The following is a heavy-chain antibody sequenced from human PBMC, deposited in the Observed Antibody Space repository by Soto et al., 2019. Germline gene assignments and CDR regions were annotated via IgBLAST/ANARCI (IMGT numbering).Heavy chain of an antibody. CDR1: GFRFNTYV. CDR3: ARGYDFWSGYYYPYGMDV. D-gene: IGHD3-3*01. CDR2: IDSHGSYT. Sequence: GGSLRLSCAASGFRFNTYVMHWVRQTPEKGLVWVSHIDSHGSYTTYADSVKGRFTISRDNAKNTLYLQMNSLRAEDTAVYYCARGYDFWSGYYYPYGMDVWGQGTTVTVSS. V-gene: IGHV3-74*01. J-gene: IGHJ6*02.